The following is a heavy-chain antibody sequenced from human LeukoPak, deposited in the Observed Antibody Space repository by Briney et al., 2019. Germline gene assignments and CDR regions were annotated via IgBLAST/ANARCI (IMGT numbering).Heavy chain of an antibody. J-gene: IGHJ4*02. CDR1: GFTFSSYA. V-gene: IGHV3-23*01. D-gene: IGHD1-26*01. CDR3: AKGRSGSPGRYFDY. Sequence: GVSLRLSCVASGFTFSSYAMSWVRQAPGKGLEWVSAISGSGGTTFYADSVKGRFTISRDNSKNTLYLQMNSLRAEDTAVYYCAKGRSGSPGRYFDYWGQGTLVTVSS. CDR2: ISGSGGTT.